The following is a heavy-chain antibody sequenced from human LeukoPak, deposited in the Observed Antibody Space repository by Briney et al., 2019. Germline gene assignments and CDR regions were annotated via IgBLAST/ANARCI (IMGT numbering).Heavy chain of an antibody. J-gene: IGHJ4*02. CDR2: IYYSGST. D-gene: IGHD2-21*01. Sequence: SETLSLTCTVSGGSISSYYWSWIRQPPGKGLEGIGYIYYSGSTNYNPSLKSRVTISGETSENEFSLKVRSVTAADTAVYYCARWTSAYCGGECFMYHFDSWGQGTLVTVSS. CDR1: GGSISSYY. V-gene: IGHV4-59*01. CDR3: ARWTSAYCGGECFMYHFDS.